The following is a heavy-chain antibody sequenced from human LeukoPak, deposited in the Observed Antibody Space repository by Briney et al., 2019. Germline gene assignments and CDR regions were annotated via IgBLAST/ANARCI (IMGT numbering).Heavy chain of an antibody. CDR1: GFTFSNYV. D-gene: IGHD2-8*01. CDR3: ARGWSQFDY. Sequence: GGSLRLSCAASGFTFSNYVMTWVRQAPGKGLERVSSITSSSTSIYYADSVKGRFTISRDNPKNSLYLQMNSLRAEDTAVYYCARGWSQFDYWGQGTLVTVSS. CDR2: ITSSSTSI. V-gene: IGHV3-21*01. J-gene: IGHJ4*02.